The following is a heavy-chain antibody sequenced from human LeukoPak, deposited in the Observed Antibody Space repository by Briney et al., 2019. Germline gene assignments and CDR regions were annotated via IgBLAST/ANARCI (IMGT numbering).Heavy chain of an antibody. D-gene: IGHD2-2*01. CDR2: IHHSGST. Sequence: SETLSLTCTVSGYSISSGYYWGWIRQPPGKGLEWIGSIHHSGSTYYNPALKSRVTISVDTSKKQFSLNLRSVTAADTAVYYCARVQSYAYGFDYWGQGTLVTVSA. V-gene: IGHV4-38-2*02. J-gene: IGHJ4*02. CDR3: ARVQSYAYGFDY. CDR1: GYSISSGYY.